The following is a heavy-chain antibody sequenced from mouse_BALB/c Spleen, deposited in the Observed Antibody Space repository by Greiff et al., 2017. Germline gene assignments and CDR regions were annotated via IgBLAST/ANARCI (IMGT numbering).Heavy chain of an antibody. CDR1: GYSITSDYA. J-gene: IGHJ3*01. Sequence: EVQLVESGPGLVKPSQSLSLTCTVTGYSITSDYAWNWIRQFPGNKLEWMGYISYSGSTSYNPSLKSRISITRDTSKNQFFLQLNSVTTEDTATYYCAIPRYDPAWFAYWGQGTLVTVSA. CDR3: AIPRYDPAWFAY. D-gene: IGHD2-3*01. CDR2: ISYSGST. V-gene: IGHV3-2*02.